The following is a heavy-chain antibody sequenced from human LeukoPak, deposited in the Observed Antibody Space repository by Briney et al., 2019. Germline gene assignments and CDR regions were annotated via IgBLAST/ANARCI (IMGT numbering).Heavy chain of an antibody. CDR3: ARSLSMTTYYDWFDP. J-gene: IGHJ5*02. V-gene: IGHV4-59*01. D-gene: IGHD3-16*01. Sequence: PSETLSLTCTVSGGSISSYYWSWIRQTPGKGLERIGYIYYSGTTNYNPSLKSRVTISVDTSKNQFSLKLSSVTAADTAVYYCARSLSMTTYYDWFDPWGQGTLVTVSS. CDR1: GGSISSYY. CDR2: IYYSGTT.